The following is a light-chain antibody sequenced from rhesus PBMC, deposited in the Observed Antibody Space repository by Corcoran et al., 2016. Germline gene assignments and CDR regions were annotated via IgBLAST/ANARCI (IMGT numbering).Light chain of an antibody. V-gene: IGKV1-22*01. J-gene: IGKJ4*01. Sequence: DIQMTQSPSSLSASVGDTVTITCRASQSISSWLDWYQQKPGKAPKLMIYKASRLQSGVPPRFSGSVAGTDFALIISSLQPEDFASYYCLQYNSKPLTFGGGTKVEIK. CDR2: KAS. CDR1: QSISSW. CDR3: LQYNSKPLT.